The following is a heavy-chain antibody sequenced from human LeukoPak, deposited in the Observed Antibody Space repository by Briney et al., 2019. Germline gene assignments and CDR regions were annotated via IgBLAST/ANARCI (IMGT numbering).Heavy chain of an antibody. D-gene: IGHD3-10*01. CDR1: GFTFSNYA. CDR3: AKGRSGTYYLHDY. CDR2: ISGSGGDT. J-gene: IGHJ4*02. Sequence: GGSLRLSCAASGFTFSNYAMSWVRQAPGKGLEWVSSISGSGGDTYYADSMEGRFSISRDNSKNTLYLQITSLRAEDTAVYYCAKGRSGTYYLHDYWGQGTLVTVSS. V-gene: IGHV3-23*01.